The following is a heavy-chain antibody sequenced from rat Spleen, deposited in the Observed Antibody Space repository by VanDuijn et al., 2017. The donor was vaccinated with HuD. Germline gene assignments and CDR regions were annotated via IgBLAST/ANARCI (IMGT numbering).Heavy chain of an antibody. D-gene: IGHD1-4*01. Sequence: QVQLKESGPGLVQPSQTLSLTCTVSGFSLISNSLHWVRQPPGKGLEWMGGIWGDGSTDYNSARKSRLSISRDTSKSQVFLKMNSLQTDDTGTYYCTREYLTTGVMDAWGQGASVTVSS. V-gene: IGHV2-1*01. J-gene: IGHJ4*01. CDR2: IWGDGST. CDR3: TREYLTTGVMDA. CDR1: GFSLISNS.